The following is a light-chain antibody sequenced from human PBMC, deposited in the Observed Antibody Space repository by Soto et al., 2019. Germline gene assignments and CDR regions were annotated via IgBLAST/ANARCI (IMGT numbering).Light chain of an antibody. CDR3: SSYTSRNTWV. J-gene: IGLJ3*02. V-gene: IGLV2-14*01. Sequence: QSALTQPASVSGSPGQSITISCTGTSSDVGAYNYVSWYQQHPGKAPKLMIYEVTNRPSRVSNRFAGSKSGNTASLTISGLQAEDEADYYCSSYTSRNTWVFGGGTKLTVL. CDR1: SSDVGAYNY. CDR2: EVT.